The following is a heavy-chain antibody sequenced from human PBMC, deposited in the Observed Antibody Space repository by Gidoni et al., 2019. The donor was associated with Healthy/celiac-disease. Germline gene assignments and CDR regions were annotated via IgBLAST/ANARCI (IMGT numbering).Heavy chain of an antibody. CDR1: GFTFDAYA. CDR3: AKDMEYKGIAVAGIDV. CDR2: ISWNSGSI. Sequence: EVQLVESGGGLVQTGRSLRLACAASGFTFDAYAMHWVRQAPGKGLEWVSGISWNSGSIGYADSVKGRFTISRDNAKNSLYLQMNSLRAEDTALYYCAKDMEYKGIAVAGIDVWGQGTTVTVSS. J-gene: IGHJ6*02. V-gene: IGHV3-9*01. D-gene: IGHD6-19*01.